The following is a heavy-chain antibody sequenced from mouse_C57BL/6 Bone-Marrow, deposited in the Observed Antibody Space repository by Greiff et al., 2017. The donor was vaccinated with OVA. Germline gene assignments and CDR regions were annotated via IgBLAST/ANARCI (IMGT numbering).Heavy chain of an antibody. J-gene: IGHJ3*01. Sequence: VQLQQSGAELVKPGASVKLSCKASGYTFTSYWMQWVKQRPGQGLEWIGEIDPSDSYTNYNQKFKGKATLTVDTSSSTAYMQLSSLTSEDSAVYYCARGGDSSGYEFAYWGQGTLVTVSA. V-gene: IGHV1-50*01. CDR2: IDPSDSYT. CDR1: GYTFTSYW. D-gene: IGHD3-2*02. CDR3: ARGGDSSGYEFAY.